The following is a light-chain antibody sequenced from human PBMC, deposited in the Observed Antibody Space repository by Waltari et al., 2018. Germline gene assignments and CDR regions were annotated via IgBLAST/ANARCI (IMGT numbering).Light chain of an antibody. CDR3: QQGYSIPVT. CDR1: QSISIY. CDR2: AAS. V-gene: IGKV1-39*01. Sequence: DVQMTQSPSFLSAAVGDRVTITCRTSQSISIYLNWYQQRPGKAPKFLIYAASSSQSGVPSRFSGSGSGTDFTLTISSLQPEDFATYYCQQGYSIPVTFGQGTKLEI. J-gene: IGKJ2*01.